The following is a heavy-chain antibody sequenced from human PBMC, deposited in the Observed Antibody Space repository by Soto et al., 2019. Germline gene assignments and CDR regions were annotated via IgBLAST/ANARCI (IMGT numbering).Heavy chain of an antibody. CDR3: ARAACSTTSCYNYYAYGMDV. Sequence: GASVNVSCKSSGYTFTPYSMHWVRQSPGQRLEWMGWIHAGNGNTEHAQKFQGRVTITRDTSASTAYLELGSLRSEDTAVYYRARAACSTTSCYNYYAYGMDVWGQGTAVTVSS. V-gene: IGHV1-3*01. CDR2: IHAGNGNT. CDR1: GYTFTPYS. D-gene: IGHD2-2*01. J-gene: IGHJ6*02.